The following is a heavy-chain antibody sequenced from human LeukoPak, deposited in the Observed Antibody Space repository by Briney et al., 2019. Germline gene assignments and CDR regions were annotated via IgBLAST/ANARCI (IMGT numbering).Heavy chain of an antibody. Sequence: SENLSLTCTVSGGSISSYYWSWNRQPPGKGLEWIGYISYSGSTNYNPSLKSRVTLSLDTSKNQFSLELSSVTAADTAVYYCAGDYGGSNFDYWGQGTLVTVSS. D-gene: IGHD4-23*01. J-gene: IGHJ4*02. V-gene: IGHV4-59*01. CDR1: GGSISSYY. CDR3: AGDYGGSNFDY. CDR2: ISYSGST.